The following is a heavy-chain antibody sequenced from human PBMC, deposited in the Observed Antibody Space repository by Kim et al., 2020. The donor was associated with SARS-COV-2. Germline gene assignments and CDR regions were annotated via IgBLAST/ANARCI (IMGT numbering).Heavy chain of an antibody. J-gene: IGHJ5*02. CDR3: ARQPPRYYYDRSGYYGGFEP. D-gene: IGHD3-22*01. CDR2: IDPSDSYT. V-gene: IGHV5-10-1*01. Sequence: GESLKISCKGSGYSFTSYWISWVRQMPGKGLEWMGRIDPSDSYTNYSPSFQGHVTISADKSISTTYLQWSSLNASDTAMYYCARQPPRYYYDRSGYYGGFEPWGRGTLVTV. CDR1: GYSFTSYW.